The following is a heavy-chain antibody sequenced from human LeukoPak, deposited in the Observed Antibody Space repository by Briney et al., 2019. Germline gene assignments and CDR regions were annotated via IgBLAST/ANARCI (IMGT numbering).Heavy chain of an antibody. V-gene: IGHV4-59*12. CDR3: ARLNGDYAPFNWFDP. D-gene: IGHD4-17*01. CDR1: GGSISSYY. J-gene: IGHJ5*02. CDR2: IYHSGST. Sequence: SGTLSLTCTVSGGSISSYYWSWIRQPPGKGLEWIGYIYHSGSTYYNPSLKSRVTISVDRSKNQFSLKLSSVTAADTAVYYCARLNGDYAPFNWFDPWGQGTLVTVSS.